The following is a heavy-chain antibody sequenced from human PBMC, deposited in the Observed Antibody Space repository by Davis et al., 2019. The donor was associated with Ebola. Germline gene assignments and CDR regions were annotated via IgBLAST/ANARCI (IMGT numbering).Heavy chain of an antibody. V-gene: IGHV3-23*01. D-gene: IGHD6-13*01. J-gene: IGHJ1*01. CDR3: AKDGSSWPEYFQH. Sequence: GEFLKISCAASGFTFSSYAMSWVRQAPGKGLEWVSAISGSGGSTYYADSVKGRFTISRDNSKNTLYLQMNSLRAEDTAVYYCAKDGSSWPEYFQHWGQGTLVTVSS. CDR2: ISGSGGST. CDR1: GFTFSSYA.